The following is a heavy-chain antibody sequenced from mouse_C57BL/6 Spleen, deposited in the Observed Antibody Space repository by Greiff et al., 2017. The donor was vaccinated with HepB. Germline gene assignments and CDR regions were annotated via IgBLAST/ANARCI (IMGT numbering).Heavy chain of an antibody. CDR1: GFNIKNTY. CDR3: ARGTTVVAHWYFDV. CDR2: IDPANGNT. J-gene: IGHJ1*03. V-gene: IGHV14-3*01. D-gene: IGHD1-1*01. Sequence: DVKLVESVAELVRPGASVKLSCTASGFNIKNTYMHWVKQRPEQGLEWIGRIDPANGNTKYAPKFQGKATITADTSSNTAYLQLSSLTSEDTAIYYCARGTTVVAHWYFDVWGTGTTVTVSS.